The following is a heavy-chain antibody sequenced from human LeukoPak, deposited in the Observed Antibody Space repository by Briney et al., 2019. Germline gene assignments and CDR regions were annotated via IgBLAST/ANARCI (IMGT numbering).Heavy chain of an antibody. J-gene: IGHJ4*02. CDR1: GFTFSTYS. CDR3: AKGRAEWFGELPD. V-gene: IGHV3-21*01. Sequence: GGSLRLSCAAPGFTFSTYSMNWVRQAPGKGLEWVSFISSSGDYKYYADSLKGRFTISRDNAKNSLYLQMNSLRADDTAVYYCAKGRAEWFGELPDWGQGTLVTVSS. CDR2: ISSSGDYK. D-gene: IGHD3-10*01.